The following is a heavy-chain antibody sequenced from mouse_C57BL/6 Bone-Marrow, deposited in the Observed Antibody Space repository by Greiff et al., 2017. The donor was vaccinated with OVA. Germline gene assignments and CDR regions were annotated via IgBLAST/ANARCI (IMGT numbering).Heavy chain of an antibody. CDR2: IDPSDSYT. Sequence: QVQLQQSGAELVKPGASVKLSCKASGYTFTSYWMQWVKQRPGQGLVWIGEIDPSDSYTNYNQKFKGKATLTVDTSSSTAYMQLSSLTSDDSAVFYCARYDYDAMDYWGQGTSVTVSS. CDR1: GYTFTSYW. J-gene: IGHJ4*01. V-gene: IGHV1-50*01. CDR3: ARYDYDAMDY.